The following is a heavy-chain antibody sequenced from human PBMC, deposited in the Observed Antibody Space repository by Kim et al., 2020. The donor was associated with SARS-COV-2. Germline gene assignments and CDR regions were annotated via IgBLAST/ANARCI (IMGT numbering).Heavy chain of an antibody. CDR1: GGSISGSSYY. D-gene: IGHD1-26*01. Sequence: SETLSLTCIVSGGSISGSSYYWGWIRQPPGKGLEWIGSVYHNGRTYYNPSLKSRVTMSVDTSKNQFSLKLTSVTAADTAIYYCARPHPYSGSSSHWGHG. CDR3: ARPHPYSGSSSH. V-gene: IGHV4-39*01. J-gene: IGHJ4*01. CDR2: VYHNGRT.